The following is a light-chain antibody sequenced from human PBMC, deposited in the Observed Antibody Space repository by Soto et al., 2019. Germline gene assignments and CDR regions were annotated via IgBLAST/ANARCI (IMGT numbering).Light chain of an antibody. J-gene: IGKJ3*01. Sequence: DIQMTQSPSSLSASVGDRVTIACQASQDINNYLNWYQQQPGKAPKLLIYGASSLETGAPSRFSGIGFGTDFTFTISSLQPEDVGTYYCQQYDNLPPFTFGPGTKVYL. CDR1: QDINNY. V-gene: IGKV1-33*01. CDR3: QQYDNLPPFT. CDR2: GAS.